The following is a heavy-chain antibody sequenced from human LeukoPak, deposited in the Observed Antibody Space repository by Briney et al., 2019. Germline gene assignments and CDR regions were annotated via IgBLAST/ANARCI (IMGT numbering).Heavy chain of an antibody. CDR3: ARAPNYDFWSGYLDD. CDR2: INPNSGGT. Sequence: ASVKVSCKASGYTFTGYYMHWVRQAPGQGLEWMGWINPNSGGTNYAQKFQGRVTMTRDTSISTAYMELSRLRSDDTAVYYCARAPNYDFWSGYLDDWGQGTLVTVSS. D-gene: IGHD3-3*01. V-gene: IGHV1-2*02. CDR1: GYTFTGYY. J-gene: IGHJ4*02.